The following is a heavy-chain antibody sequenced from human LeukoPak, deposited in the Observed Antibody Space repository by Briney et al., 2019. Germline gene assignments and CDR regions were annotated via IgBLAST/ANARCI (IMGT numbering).Heavy chain of an antibody. V-gene: IGHV1-2*04. J-gene: IGHJ4*02. D-gene: IGHD5-12*01. CDR2: INPNSGGT. CDR1: GYTFTGYY. Sequence: ASVKVSCKASGYTFTGYYMHWVRQAPGQGLEWMGWINPNSGGTNYAQKFQGWVIMTRDTSISTAYMELSRLRSDDTAVYYCARGGIYSGYDFPDYWGQGTLVTVSS. CDR3: ARGGIYSGYDFPDY.